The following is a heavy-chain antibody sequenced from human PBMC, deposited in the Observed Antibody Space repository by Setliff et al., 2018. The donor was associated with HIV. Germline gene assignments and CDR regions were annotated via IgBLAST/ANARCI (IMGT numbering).Heavy chain of an antibody. CDR1: GDSMKSKSYF. V-gene: IGHV4-39*07. CDR3: ATGHNDYGVGGPAFDY. D-gene: IGHD4-17*01. J-gene: IGHJ4*01. Sequence: SETLSLTCTVSGDSMKSKSYFWGWIRQSPGKGLEWIGAIDYSGTTYYNPSLKSRLTISLDTSKNQFSLKLSSVTAADTAVYYCATGHNDYGVGGPAFDYWGQGILVT. CDR2: IDYSGTT.